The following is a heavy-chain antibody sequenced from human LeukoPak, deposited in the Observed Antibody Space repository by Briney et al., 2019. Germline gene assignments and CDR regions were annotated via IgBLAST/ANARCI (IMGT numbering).Heavy chain of an antibody. J-gene: IGHJ5*02. Sequence: SETLSPTCTVSGGSISSGTYYWGWIRQPPGKGLEWIGSIYYSGSTYYNPSLKSRVTIPVDTSKNQFSLKLSSVTAADTAVYYCARQGVVVEEINWFDPWGQGALVTVSS. D-gene: IGHD2-15*01. CDR3: ARQGVVVEEINWFDP. V-gene: IGHV4-39*01. CDR1: GGSISSGTYY. CDR2: IYYSGST.